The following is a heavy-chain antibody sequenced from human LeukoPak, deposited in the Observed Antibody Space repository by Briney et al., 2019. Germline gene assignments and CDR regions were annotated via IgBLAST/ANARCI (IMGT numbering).Heavy chain of an antibody. CDR2: INWSGRST. CDR3: ASGGGVITTDDAFDI. CDR1: GFSFDDYG. V-gene: IGHV3-20*04. D-gene: IGHD3-22*01. Sequence: GGSLRLSCAASGFSFDDYGMSWVRQAPGKGLEWVSGINWSGRSTGYADSVKGRFTISRDNAKNSLYLQMNSLRAEDTALYYCASGGGVITTDDAFDIWGQGTMVTVSS. J-gene: IGHJ3*02.